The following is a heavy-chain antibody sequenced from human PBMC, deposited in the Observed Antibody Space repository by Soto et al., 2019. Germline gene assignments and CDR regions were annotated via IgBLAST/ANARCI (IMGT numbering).Heavy chain of an antibody. Sequence: PGGSLRLSCAASGCTVNNSSMTWVRQAPGKGLERVSGINDNGEIIYYADSVKGRFTISRDSAKNTMYLQMNSLTVDDTAVYYWARGGLRQRLDPWGRGTQVTVSS. V-gene: IGHV3-23*01. CDR1: GCTVNNSS. CDR3: ARGGLRQRLDP. J-gene: IGHJ5*02. CDR2: INDNGEII.